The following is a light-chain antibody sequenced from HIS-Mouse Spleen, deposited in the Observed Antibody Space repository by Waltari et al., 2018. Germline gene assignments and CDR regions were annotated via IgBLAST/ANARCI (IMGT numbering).Light chain of an antibody. CDR2: EGS. J-gene: IGLJ3*02. CDR3: CSYAGSSTLV. V-gene: IGLV2-23*01. Sequence: QSALTQPASVSGSPGQSITISCTGTSSDVGVYHLCSWYQQHPGKAPKLMIYEGSKRPSGVSNRFSGSKSGNTASLTISGLQAEDEADYYCCSYAGSSTLVFGGGTKLTVL. CDR1: SSDVGVYHL.